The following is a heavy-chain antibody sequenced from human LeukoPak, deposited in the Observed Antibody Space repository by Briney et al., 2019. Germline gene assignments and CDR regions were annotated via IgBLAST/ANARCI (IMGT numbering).Heavy chain of an antibody. V-gene: IGHV4-31*03. CDR1: GGSISSADYY. Sequence: SETLSLTCTVSGGSISSADYYWSWIRQHPGKGLEWIGYNTYYNPSLKSRVTISVDTSKSQFSLKLSSVTAADTAVYYCARDVYDYVWGDYYYYGMDVWGQGTTVTVSS. J-gene: IGHJ6*02. CDR2: NT. D-gene: IGHD3-16*01. CDR3: ARDVYDYVWGDYYYYGMDV.